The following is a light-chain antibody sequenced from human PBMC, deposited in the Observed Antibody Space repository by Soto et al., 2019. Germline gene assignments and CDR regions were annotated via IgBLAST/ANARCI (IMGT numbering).Light chain of an antibody. J-gene: IGKJ5*01. CDR2: DTS. V-gene: IGKV3D-15*01. CDR1: QSVKNY. Sequence: EVVLTQSPATLPLSPGDRATLSCRASQSVKNYVAWYQQKVGQAPRPLIYDTSTRATGSPARFNGTGSGTQFTLTINSLQSEDFAVYYCQQFNHWPAITFGQGTRLEIK. CDR3: QQFNHWPAIT.